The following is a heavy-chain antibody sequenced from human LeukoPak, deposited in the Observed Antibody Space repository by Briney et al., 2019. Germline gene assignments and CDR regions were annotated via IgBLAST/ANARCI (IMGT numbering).Heavy chain of an antibody. CDR3: TRDLSGHYSIDY. Sequence: GGSLRLSCAASGFTFRIYAIHWVRQAPGKGLEWVAYISNDGRNKDYADSVKGRFTISRDNSKNTLYLQINSLRPEDTAVYYCTRDLSGHYSIDYWGQGTLVTVSS. D-gene: IGHD3-22*01. V-gene: IGHV3-30*04. J-gene: IGHJ4*02. CDR1: GFTFRIYA. CDR2: ISNDGRNK.